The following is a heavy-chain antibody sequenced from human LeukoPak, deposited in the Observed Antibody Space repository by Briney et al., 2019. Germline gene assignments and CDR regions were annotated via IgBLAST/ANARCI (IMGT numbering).Heavy chain of an antibody. J-gene: IGHJ4*02. CDR1: GYTFTSYY. D-gene: IGHD6-13*01. CDR2: INPNSGGT. CDR3: AREATPGIAAAGSFGFDY. Sequence: GASVKVSCKASGYTFTSYYMHWVRQAPGQGPEWMGWINPNSGGTNYAQKFQGRVTMTRDTSISTAYMELSRLRSDDTAVYYCAREATPGIAAAGSFGFDYWGQGTLVTVSS. V-gene: IGHV1-2*02.